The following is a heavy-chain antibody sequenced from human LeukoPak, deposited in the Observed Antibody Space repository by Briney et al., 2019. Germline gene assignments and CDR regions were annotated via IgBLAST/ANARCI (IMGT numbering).Heavy chain of an antibody. V-gene: IGHV4-59*01. J-gene: IGHJ5*02. Sequence: PSETLSLTCTASGGSISSYYWSWIRQPPGKGLEWIGYIYYSGSTNYNPSLKSRVTISVDTSKNQFSLKLSSVTAADTAVYYCARGALYYYGSGSYYGTWGQGTLVTVSS. CDR1: GGSISSYY. CDR2: IYYSGST. D-gene: IGHD3-10*01. CDR3: ARGALYYYGSGSYYGT.